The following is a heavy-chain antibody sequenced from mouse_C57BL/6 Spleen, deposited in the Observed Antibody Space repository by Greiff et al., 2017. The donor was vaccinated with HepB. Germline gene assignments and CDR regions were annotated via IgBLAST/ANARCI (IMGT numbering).Heavy chain of an antibody. Sequence: EVQLQQSGPVLVKPGASVKMSCKASGYTFTDYNTNWVKQSHGKSLEGIGVINPYNGGTSYNQKFKGKAKLTVDKSSSTAYMELTSLTSEDSAVYYCAKWVYYGSSFSYFDYWGQGATLTVSS. D-gene: IGHD1-1*01. V-gene: IGHV1-19*01. J-gene: IGHJ2*01. CDR3: AKWVYYGSSFSYFDY. CDR2: INPYNGGT. CDR1: GYTFTDYN.